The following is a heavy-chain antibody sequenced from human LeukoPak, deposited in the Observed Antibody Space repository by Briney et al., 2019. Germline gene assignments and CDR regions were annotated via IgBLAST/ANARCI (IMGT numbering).Heavy chain of an antibody. V-gene: IGHV4-34*01. CDR3: APYGDSQPIDY. J-gene: IGHJ4*02. Sequence: SETLSLTCTVSGGSISGYYWSWLRQPPGKGLEWIGEINHSGSTNYNPSLKSRVTISVDTSKNQFSLKLSSVTAADTAVYYCAPYGDSQPIDYWGQGTLVTVSS. CDR2: INHSGST. CDR1: GGSISGYY. D-gene: IGHD4-17*01.